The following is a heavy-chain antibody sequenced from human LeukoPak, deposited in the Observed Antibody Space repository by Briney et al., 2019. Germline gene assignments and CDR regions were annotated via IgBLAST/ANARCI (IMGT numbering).Heavy chain of an antibody. Sequence: PSETLSLTCTVSGGSISSGDYCWSWIRQPPGKGLEWIGYIYYSGSTYYNPSLKSRVTISVDTSKNQFSLKLSSVTAADTAVYYCARVALELLPNWFDPWGQGTLVTVSS. V-gene: IGHV4-30-4*01. CDR3: ARVALELLPNWFDP. J-gene: IGHJ5*02. CDR1: GGSISSGDYC. D-gene: IGHD1-26*01. CDR2: IYYSGST.